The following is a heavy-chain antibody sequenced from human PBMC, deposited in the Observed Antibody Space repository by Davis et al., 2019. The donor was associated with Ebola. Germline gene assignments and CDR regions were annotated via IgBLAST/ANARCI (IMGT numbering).Heavy chain of an antibody. CDR2: IYYSGST. Sequence: SETLSLTCTVSGGSISNYYWSWIRQPPGKGLEWIGYIYYSGSTNYNPSLKSRVTISVDTSKNQFSLKLSSVTAADTAVYYCARGGVRFLEWLLFSSNDAFDIWGQGTMVTVSS. V-gene: IGHV4-59*08. CDR1: GGSISNYY. CDR3: ARGGVRFLEWLLFSSNDAFDI. D-gene: IGHD3-3*01. J-gene: IGHJ3*02.